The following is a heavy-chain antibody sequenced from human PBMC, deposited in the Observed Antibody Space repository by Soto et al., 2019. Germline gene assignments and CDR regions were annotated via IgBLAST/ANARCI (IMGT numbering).Heavy chain of an antibody. D-gene: IGHD2-15*01. Sequence: PSETLSLTCAVSGGSISSGGYSWSWIRQPPGKGLEWIGYIYHSGSTYYNPSLKSRVTISVDRSKNQFSLKLSSVTAADTAVYYCARARGGGNDYWGQGTLVTVSS. J-gene: IGHJ4*02. CDR2: IYHSGST. V-gene: IGHV4-30-2*01. CDR1: GGSISSGGYS. CDR3: ARARGGGNDY.